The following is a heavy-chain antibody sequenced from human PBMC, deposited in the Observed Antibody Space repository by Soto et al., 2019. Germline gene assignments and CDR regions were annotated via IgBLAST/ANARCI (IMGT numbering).Heavy chain of an antibody. CDR2: INHSGST. CDR3: ARDGYSYGYEY. D-gene: IGHD5-18*01. Sequence: SETLSLTRAVYCGSFSGYYWSWIRQPAWKGLEWVGEINHSGSTNYNPSLKSRVTISVDTSKNQFSLKLSSVTAADTAVYYCARDGYSYGYEYWGPGTLVTV. V-gene: IGHV4-34*01. J-gene: IGHJ4*02. CDR1: CGSFSGYY.